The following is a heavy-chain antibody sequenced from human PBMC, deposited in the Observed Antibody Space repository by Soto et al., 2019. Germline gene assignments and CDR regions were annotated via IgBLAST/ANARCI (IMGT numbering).Heavy chain of an antibody. CDR1: GGPIRSSSHS. D-gene: IGHD3-10*01. CDR2: IDESGNT. V-gene: IGHV4-39*02. CDR3: ARDGGYVDY. Sequence: SETLSLTCTVSGGPIRSSSHSWDWIRQSPGTGLEWIGSIDESGNTYYNPSLKSRVIMSVDTSKNQFSLKLISVTGADSGFYYCARDGGYVDYWGQGTLVTVYS. J-gene: IGHJ4*02.